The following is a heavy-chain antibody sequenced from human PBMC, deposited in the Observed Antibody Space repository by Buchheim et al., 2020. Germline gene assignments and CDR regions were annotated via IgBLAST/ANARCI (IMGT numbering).Heavy chain of an antibody. D-gene: IGHD3-3*01. J-gene: IGHJ6*02. CDR2: ISYDGSNK. CDR3: ARGSYYDFWSGYFLLSGMDV. CDR1: GFSFSSYA. V-gene: IGHV3-30*04. Sequence: QVQLVESGGGVVQPGRSLRLSCAASGFSFSSYAMHWVRQAPGKGLEWVAVISYDGSNKYYADSVKGRFTISRDNSKNTLYLQMNSLRAEDTAVYYCARGSYYDFWSGYFLLSGMDVWGQGTT.